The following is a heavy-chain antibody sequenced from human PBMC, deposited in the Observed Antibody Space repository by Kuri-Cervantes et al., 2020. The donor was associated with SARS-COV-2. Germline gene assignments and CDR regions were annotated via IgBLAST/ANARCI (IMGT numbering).Heavy chain of an antibody. CDR3: VRQTDYYDSRPDYQRHHWFDP. V-gene: IGHV4-39*01. CDR2: TYYSGST. J-gene: IGHJ5*02. Sequence: SGPTLVKPTQTLTLTCTFSGFSLSTSGVGVAWIRQPPGKGLEWIGSTYYSGSTHYNPSLKSRVSVSIDTSKNQFSLKVTSVTAGDTAVYYCVRQTDYYDSRPDYQRHHWFDPWGQGTLVTVSS. D-gene: IGHD3-22*01. CDR1: GFSLSTSGVG.